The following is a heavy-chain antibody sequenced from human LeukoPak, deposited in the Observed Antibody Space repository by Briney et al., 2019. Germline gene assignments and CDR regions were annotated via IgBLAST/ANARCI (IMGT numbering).Heavy chain of an antibody. CDR2: ISGSGGST. Sequence: GGSLRLSCAASGFTFSSYAMSWVRQAPGKGLEWVSAISGSGGSTYYADSVKGRFTISRDNSKNTLYLQMNSLRAEDTAVYYCAKDPTSIVVVPAAMNYYYYGMDVRGQGTTVTVSS. J-gene: IGHJ6*02. D-gene: IGHD2-2*01. CDR3: AKDPTSIVVVPAAMNYYYYGMDV. V-gene: IGHV3-23*01. CDR1: GFTFSSYA.